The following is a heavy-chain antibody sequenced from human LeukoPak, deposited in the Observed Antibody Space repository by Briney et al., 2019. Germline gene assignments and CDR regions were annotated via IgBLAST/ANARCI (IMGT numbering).Heavy chain of an antibody. CDR3: ARGCRWLQWCDFDY. CDR2: INTNTGNP. D-gene: IGHD5-24*01. Sequence: GASVKVSCKASGYTFTSYAMNWVRQAPGQGLEWMGWINTNTGNPTYAQGFTGRFVFSLDTSVSTAYLQISSLKAEDTAVYYCARGCRWLQWCDFDYWGQGTLVTVSS. V-gene: IGHV7-4-1*02. J-gene: IGHJ4*02. CDR1: GYTFTSYA.